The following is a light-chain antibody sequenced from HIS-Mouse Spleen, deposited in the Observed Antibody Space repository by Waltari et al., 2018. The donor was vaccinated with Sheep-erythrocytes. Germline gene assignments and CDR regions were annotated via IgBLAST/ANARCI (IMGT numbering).Light chain of an antibody. CDR1: RSDVGGYNY. J-gene: IGLJ1*01. CDR3: CSYAGSYTYV. Sequence: QSALTQPRSVSGSPGQSVTISCTGTRSDVGGYNYVSWYQQHPGKAPKLMIYDVSKRPSGVPDRFSGSKSGHTASLTISGLQAEDEADYYCCSYAGSYTYVFGTGTKLTVL. CDR2: DVS. V-gene: IGLV2-11*01.